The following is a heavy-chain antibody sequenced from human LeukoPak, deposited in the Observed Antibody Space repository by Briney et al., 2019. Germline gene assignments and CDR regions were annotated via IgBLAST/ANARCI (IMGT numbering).Heavy chain of an antibody. Sequence: PGGSLRLSCAASGFTVSNNYVSWVRQVPGKGLEWVSVIYSGGSTFYADSVKGRFTISRDNSKNTLYLQMNSLRTEDTAVYYCARTIAMVRGVITVYYYYMDVWGKGTTVTVSS. CDR1: GFTVSNNY. CDR3: ARTIAMVRGVITVYYYYMDV. J-gene: IGHJ6*03. CDR2: IYSGGST. V-gene: IGHV3-66*02. D-gene: IGHD3-10*01.